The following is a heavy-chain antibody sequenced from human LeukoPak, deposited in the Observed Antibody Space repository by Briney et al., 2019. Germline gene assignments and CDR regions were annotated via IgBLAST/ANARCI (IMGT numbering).Heavy chain of an antibody. D-gene: IGHD2-15*01. CDR2: IHYSGST. V-gene: IGHV4-4*02. CDR3: ARATGEVPVRGWAFDI. Sequence: SGTLPLTCGVSGGAISNTNWWNWVRQPPGKGLEWIGEIHYSGSTHYDPSLKSRVIISLDKSNNHFSLKLSSVTAADTAMYYCARATGEVPVRGWAFDIWGQGTMVTVSS. J-gene: IGHJ3*02. CDR1: GGAISNTNW.